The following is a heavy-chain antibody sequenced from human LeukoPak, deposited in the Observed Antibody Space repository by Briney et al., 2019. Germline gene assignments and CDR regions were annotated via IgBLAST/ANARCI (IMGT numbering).Heavy chain of an antibody. J-gene: IGHJ3*02. V-gene: IGHV1-2*02. D-gene: IGHD6-19*01. Sequence: ASVKVSCKASGYTFTDYFMHWVRQAPGQGLEWMGWINPNSGGTHYAQKFQGRVTMTRDTSISTAYMELSRLRSDDTAVYYCARVRFSSGWYIAFDMWGQGTMVTVSS. CDR2: INPNSGGT. CDR3: ARVRFSSGWYIAFDM. CDR1: GYTFTDYF.